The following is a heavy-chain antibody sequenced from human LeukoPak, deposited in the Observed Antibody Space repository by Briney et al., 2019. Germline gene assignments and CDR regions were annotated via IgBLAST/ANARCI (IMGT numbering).Heavy chain of an antibody. CDR3: AKLSKAGIAVAGRNY. J-gene: IGHJ4*02. D-gene: IGHD6-19*01. V-gene: IGHV3-23*01. CDR2: ISGSGGST. CDR1: GFTFSSYA. Sequence: PGGSLRLSCAASGFTFSSYAMSWVRQAPGKGLEWVSAISGSGGSTYYADSVKGRFTISRDNSKNTLYLQMSSLRAEDTAVYYCAKLSKAGIAVAGRNYWGQGTLVTVSS.